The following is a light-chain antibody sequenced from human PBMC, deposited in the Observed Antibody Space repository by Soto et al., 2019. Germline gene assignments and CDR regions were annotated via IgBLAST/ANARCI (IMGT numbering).Light chain of an antibody. J-gene: IGLJ2*01. CDR2: EVI. CDR3: SSYADSNNVEVL. Sequence: QSALTQPPSASGSPGQSVTIACTGTSSDVGSCKYVSWYQQHPGKAPKLIIYEVIKRPSGVPDRFSGSKSGNTASLTVSGLQAEDEAAYYCSSYADSNNVEVLFGGGTNLTVL. CDR1: SSDVGSCKY. V-gene: IGLV2-8*01.